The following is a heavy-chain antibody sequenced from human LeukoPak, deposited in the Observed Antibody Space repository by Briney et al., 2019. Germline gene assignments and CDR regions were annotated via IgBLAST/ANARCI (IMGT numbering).Heavy chain of an antibody. CDR3: ATERTVRYFDP. Sequence: SETLSLTCNVSGYSISSGYYWSWIRQPPGKGLEWIGGIYHSGYTFYNSSLKSRVTISVDTSKNQFSLKLQSVTAADTAVYYCATERTVRYFDPWGQGTLVTVSS. D-gene: IGHD1-14*01. J-gene: IGHJ5*02. V-gene: IGHV4-38-2*02. CDR1: GYSISSGYY. CDR2: IYHSGYT.